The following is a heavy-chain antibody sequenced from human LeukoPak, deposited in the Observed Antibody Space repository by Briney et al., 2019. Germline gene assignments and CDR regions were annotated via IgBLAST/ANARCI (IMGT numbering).Heavy chain of an antibody. CDR1: GDSISSYY. CDR2: IYYSGST. CDR3: ARVLSRAGNWFDP. V-gene: IGHV4-59*01. D-gene: IGHD2-8*02. Sequence: SETLSHTCTVSGDSISSYYWSWIRQPPGKGLEWIGYIYYSGSTNYNPSLKSRVTISVDTSRNQFSLKLRSVTAADTAVYYCARVLSRAGNWFDPWGQGTLVTVSS. J-gene: IGHJ5*02.